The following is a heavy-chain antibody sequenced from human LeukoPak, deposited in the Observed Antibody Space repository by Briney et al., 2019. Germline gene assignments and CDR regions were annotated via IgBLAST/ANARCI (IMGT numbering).Heavy chain of an antibody. D-gene: IGHD3-10*01. CDR3: ARHVPGSGSYYKDYYYMDV. J-gene: IGHJ6*03. V-gene: IGHV5-51*01. CDR1: AYSFTTYW. CDR2: IYPGDSDT. Sequence: GESLKISCKGSAYSFTTYWVAWVRQMPGKGLEWMGIIYPGDSDTRYSPSFQGQVTISADKSISAAYLRWSSLKASDTAMYYCARHVPGSGSYYKDYYYMDVWGKGTTVTISS.